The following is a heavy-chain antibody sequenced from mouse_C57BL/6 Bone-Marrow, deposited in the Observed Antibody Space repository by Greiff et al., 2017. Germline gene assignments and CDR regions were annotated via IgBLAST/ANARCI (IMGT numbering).Heavy chain of an antibody. Sequence: VQLQQPGAELVMPGASVKLSCKASGYTFTSYWMHWVKQRPGQGLEWIGEIDPSDSDTNYNQKFKGKSTLTVDKSSSTAYMQLRSLPSEDSAVFYSASGDEGYSCGNGDVWGTGTTVTVSS. CDR2: IDPSDSDT. CDR3: ASGDEGYSCGNGDV. D-gene: IGHD2-3*01. J-gene: IGHJ1*03. V-gene: IGHV1-69*01. CDR1: GYTFTSYW.